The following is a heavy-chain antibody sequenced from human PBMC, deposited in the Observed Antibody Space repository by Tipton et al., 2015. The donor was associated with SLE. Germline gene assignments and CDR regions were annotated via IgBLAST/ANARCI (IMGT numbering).Heavy chain of an antibody. CDR1: GYTFTGYF. CDR3: ARDPIVVVPGADSNWCDA. D-gene: IGHD2-2*01. CDR2: INPNSGGT. J-gene: IGHJ5*02. V-gene: IGHV1-2*06. Sequence: QLVQSGAEVKKPGASVKISCRASGYTFTGYFIHWVRQAPGQGLEWMGRINPNSGGTNYAQRFQGRVTMTRDTSINTAYMELSRLRSDDTAVYFCARDPIVVVPGADSNWCDAWGQGTLVTVSS.